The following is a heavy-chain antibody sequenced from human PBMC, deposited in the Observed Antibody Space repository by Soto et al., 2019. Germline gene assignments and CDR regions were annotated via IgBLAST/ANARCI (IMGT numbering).Heavy chain of an antibody. CDR2: ISGGGGTT. CDR3: AKRPIYSSSRYSPLDGMDV. J-gene: IGHJ6*02. D-gene: IGHD6-13*01. V-gene: IGHV3-23*01. Sequence: GGSLRLSCAASGFTFSSYAMSWVRQAPGKGLEWVSAISGGGGTTYYADSVKGRFTISRDNSKNTLYLQMNSLRAEDTAVYYCAKRPIYSSSRYSPLDGMDVWGQGTTVTVS. CDR1: GFTFSSYA.